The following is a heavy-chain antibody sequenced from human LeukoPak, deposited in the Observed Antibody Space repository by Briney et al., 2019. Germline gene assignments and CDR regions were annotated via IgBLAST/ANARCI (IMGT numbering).Heavy chain of an antibody. V-gene: IGHV4-59*01. D-gene: IGHD6-19*01. CDR2: IYYSGST. Sequence: SVTQTLLCSLPVRPNKRFYGLWPPQPPGKALECIGYIYYSGSTNYNSSLKSRVTISVDTSKNQFSLKLSSVTAADTAVYYCARGRQWLVPYYFDYWGQGTLVTVSS. J-gene: IGHJ4*02. CDR3: ARGRQWLVPYYFDY. CDR1: VRPNKRFY.